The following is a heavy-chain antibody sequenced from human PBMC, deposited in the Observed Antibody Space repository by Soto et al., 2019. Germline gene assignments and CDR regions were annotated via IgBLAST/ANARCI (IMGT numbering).Heavy chain of an antibody. CDR2: ISGSGGST. CDR1: GFTFSSYA. Sequence: GGSLRLSCAASGFTFSSYAMSWVRQAPGKGLEWVSAISGSGGSTYYADSVKGRFTISRDNSKNTLYLQMNSLRAEDTAVYYCANSLIGSSGRLRGGKAAAAGQFDYWGQGTLVTVSS. J-gene: IGHJ4*02. CDR3: ANSLIGSSGRLRGGKAAAAGQFDY. V-gene: IGHV3-23*01. D-gene: IGHD6-13*01.